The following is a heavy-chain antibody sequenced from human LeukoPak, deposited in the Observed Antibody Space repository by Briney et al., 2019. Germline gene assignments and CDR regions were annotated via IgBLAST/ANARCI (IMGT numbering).Heavy chain of an antibody. Sequence: ASVKVSCKASGYTFTSYGISWMRQAPGQGLEWLGWISAYNGNTNYAQKLQGRVTMTTDTSTSTAYMELRSLRSDDTAVYYCARADSSGTPNLSWGQGTLVTVSS. J-gene: IGHJ4*02. CDR3: ARADSSGTPNLS. V-gene: IGHV1-18*01. CDR1: GYTFTSYG. CDR2: ISAYNGNT. D-gene: IGHD3-22*01.